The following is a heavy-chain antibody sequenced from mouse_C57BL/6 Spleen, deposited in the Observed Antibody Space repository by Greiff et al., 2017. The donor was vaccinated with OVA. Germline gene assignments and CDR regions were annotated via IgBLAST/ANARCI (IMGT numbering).Heavy chain of an antibody. D-gene: IGHD1-1*01. V-gene: IGHV1-82*01. J-gene: IGHJ1*03. CDR3: ARRGTTVVAHWYFDV. CDR1: GYAFSSSW. CDR2: IYPGDGDT. Sequence: QVQLQQSRPELVKPGASVKISCKASGYAFSSSWMNWVKQRPGKGLEWIGRIYPGDGDTNYNGKFKGKATLTADKSSSTAYMQLSSLTSEDSAVYFCARRGTTVVAHWYFDVWGTGTTVTVSS.